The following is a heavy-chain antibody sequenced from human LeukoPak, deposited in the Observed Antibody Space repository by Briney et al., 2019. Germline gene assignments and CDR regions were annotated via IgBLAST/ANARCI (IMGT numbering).Heavy chain of an antibody. CDR1: GYSISSGYY. Sequence: SETLSLTCAVSGYSISSGYYWGWIRQPPGKGLEWIGSIYHSGSTYYNPSLKSRVTISVDTSKNQFSLKLSSVTAADTAVYYCARGRGGYSYGTAWGQGTLVTVSS. D-gene: IGHD5-18*01. V-gene: IGHV4-38-2*01. J-gene: IGHJ5*02. CDR2: IYHSGST. CDR3: ARGRGGYSYGTA.